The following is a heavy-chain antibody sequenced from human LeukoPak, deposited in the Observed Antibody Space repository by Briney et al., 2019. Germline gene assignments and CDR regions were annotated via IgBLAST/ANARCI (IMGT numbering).Heavy chain of an antibody. V-gene: IGHV3-30-3*01. CDR2: ISYDGSNK. CDR3: ASSGFLEWSSFDY. D-gene: IGHD3-3*01. J-gene: IGHJ4*02. Sequence: PGGSLRLSCAASGFTFSSYAMHWVRQAPGKGLEWVAVISYDGSNKYYADSVKGRFTISGDNSKNTLYLQMNSLRAEDTAVYYCASSGFLEWSSFDYWGQGTLVTVSS. CDR1: GFTFSSYA.